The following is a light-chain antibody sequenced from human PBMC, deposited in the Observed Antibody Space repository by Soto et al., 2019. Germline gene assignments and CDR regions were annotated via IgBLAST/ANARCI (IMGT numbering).Light chain of an antibody. V-gene: IGKV3-15*01. J-gene: IGKJ1*01. CDR3: QQYDEWPMT. CDR2: GAS. CDR1: QSVTSN. Sequence: EIVMAQSPATLSMSPGERATLSCRASQSVTSNLAWYQQKPGQAPRLLIFGASTRAAGIPARFSGRGSGTEFTLSISSLQSEDFAVYYCQQYDEWPMTFGQGIKVEVK.